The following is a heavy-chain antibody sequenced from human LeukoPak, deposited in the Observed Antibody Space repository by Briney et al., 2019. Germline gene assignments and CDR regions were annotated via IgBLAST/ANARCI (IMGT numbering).Heavy chain of an antibody. Sequence: GESLKISCKGSGYSFTNYWIGWVRRMPGKGLEWMGIIFPGDSDTRYSPSFQGQVTISADKSISTAYLQWSSLKASDTAMYYCARRNYGSGSYRGFDPWGQGTLVTVSS. CDR3: ARRNYGSGSYRGFDP. D-gene: IGHD3-10*01. V-gene: IGHV5-51*01. J-gene: IGHJ5*02. CDR2: IFPGDSDT. CDR1: GYSFTNYW.